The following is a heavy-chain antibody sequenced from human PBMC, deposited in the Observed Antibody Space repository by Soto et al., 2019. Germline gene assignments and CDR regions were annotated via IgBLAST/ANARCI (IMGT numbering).Heavy chain of an antibody. CDR1: GFTFQGNA. J-gene: IGHJ4*02. CDR3: AKVTGLDCYTHCFGF. Sequence: EMYLLESGGDLVQPGGSLRLSCVASGFTFQGNAMGWVRQAPGKGLEWVADLSGSGGNTYYADSVKGRFTISRDNSKNTVFLHMGSLRAEDTAVYYCAKVTGLDCYTHCFGFWGQGTLVTVSS. CDR2: LSGSGGNT. D-gene: IGHD2-21*02. V-gene: IGHV3-23*01.